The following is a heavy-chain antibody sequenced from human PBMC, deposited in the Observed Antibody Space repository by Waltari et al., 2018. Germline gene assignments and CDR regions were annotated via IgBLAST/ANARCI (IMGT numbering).Heavy chain of an antibody. CDR2: IFANGEK. Sequence: QVTLKESGPVLVKPTETLTLTCTVSGFSLTNARMAVSWVRQPPGKALEGLAHIFANGEKSYRASLKSRLTISKDTAKGQVVLTMTNMASVDTGAYYCARMETSAVILDYWGQGALVTVSS. CDR1: GFSLTNARMA. J-gene: IGHJ4*02. CDR3: ARMETSAVILDY. V-gene: IGHV2-26*01.